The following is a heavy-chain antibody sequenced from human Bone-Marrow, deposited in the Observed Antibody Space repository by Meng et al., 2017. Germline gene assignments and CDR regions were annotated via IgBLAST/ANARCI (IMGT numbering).Heavy chain of an antibody. V-gene: IGHV4-34*01. CDR2: INHSGGT. J-gene: IGHJ4*02. CDR1: GGTFSDYY. D-gene: IGHD5-18*01. Sequence: QVQLQQWGAGLFKPSDTLSLPCAVYGGTFSDYYWSWIRQPPGKGLEWIGEINHSGGTKYTPSLESRVTISIDTSKNQFSLKLSSVTAADTAIYYCARQGDTAMATFDYWGQGTLVTVSS. CDR3: ARQGDTAMATFDY.